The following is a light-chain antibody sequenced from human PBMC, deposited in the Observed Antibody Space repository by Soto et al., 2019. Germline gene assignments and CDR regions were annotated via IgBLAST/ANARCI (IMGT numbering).Light chain of an antibody. J-gene: IGLJ1*01. CDR1: SSDVGSYNR. CDR3: CSYAGSRIYV. Sequence: QSGLTQPASVSGSPGQSITISCTGTSSDVGSYNRVSWYQHHPGKAPKLMIYDVNKWPSEVSNRFSGSKSGNTASLTISGLLAEDEADYYCCSYAGSRIYVFGTGTKLTVL. V-gene: IGLV2-23*02. CDR2: DVN.